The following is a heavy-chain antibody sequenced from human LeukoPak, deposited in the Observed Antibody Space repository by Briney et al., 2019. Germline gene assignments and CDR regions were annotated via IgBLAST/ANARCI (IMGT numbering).Heavy chain of an antibody. Sequence: GASVKVSCKASGYTFTSYGISWVRQAPGQGLEWMGWISAYNGNTNYAQKLQGRVTMTTDTSTSTAYMELRSLRSDDTAVYYCARDLGVLRFLEGPSWFDPWGQGTLVAVPS. V-gene: IGHV1-18*01. D-gene: IGHD3-3*01. CDR3: ARDLGVLRFLEGPSWFDP. J-gene: IGHJ5*02. CDR1: GYTFTSYG. CDR2: ISAYNGNT.